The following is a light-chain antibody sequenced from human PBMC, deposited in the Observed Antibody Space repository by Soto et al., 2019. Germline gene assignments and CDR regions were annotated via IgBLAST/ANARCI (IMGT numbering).Light chain of an antibody. V-gene: IGKV3-11*01. CDR1: QSVSNY. CDR2: DAS. Sequence: EIVLTQSPATLSLSPGERATLSCRASQSVSNYLTWYQQKPGQTPRLLFSDASNRASGFPARFSGSGSATDFTITISSLEPEDFAVYYCQQRADWPRTFGQGTKVEIK. CDR3: QQRADWPRT. J-gene: IGKJ1*01.